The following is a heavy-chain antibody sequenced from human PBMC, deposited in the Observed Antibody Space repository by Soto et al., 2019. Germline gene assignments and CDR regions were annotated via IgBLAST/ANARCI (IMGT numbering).Heavy chain of an antibody. Sequence: QVQLVESGGGVVQPGRSLRLSCAASGFTFSSYGMHWVRQAPGKGLEWVAVISYDGSNKYYADSVKGRFTISRDNSKNTLYLQMNSLRAEDTAVYYCAKTITRSGGSCYWSWGQGTLVTVSS. D-gene: IGHD2-15*01. CDR3: AKTITRSGGSCYWS. J-gene: IGHJ4*02. CDR2: ISYDGSNK. V-gene: IGHV3-30*18. CDR1: GFTFSSYG.